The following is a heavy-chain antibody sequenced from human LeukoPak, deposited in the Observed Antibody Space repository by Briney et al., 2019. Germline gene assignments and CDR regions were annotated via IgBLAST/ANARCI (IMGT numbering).Heavy chain of an antibody. J-gene: IGHJ5*02. V-gene: IGHV3-7*01. CDR1: GFTFSSYW. CDR3: AREVAARRLGSWFDP. Sequence: GGSLRLSCAVSGFTFSSYWMSWVRQAPGKGLEWVANIKQDGSEKYYVDSVKGRFTISRDNAKNSLYLQMNSLRAEDTAVYYCAREVAARRLGSWFDPWGQGTLVTVSS. CDR2: IKQDGSEK. D-gene: IGHD6-6*01.